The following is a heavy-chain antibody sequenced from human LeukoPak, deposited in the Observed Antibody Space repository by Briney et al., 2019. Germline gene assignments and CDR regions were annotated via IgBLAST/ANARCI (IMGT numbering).Heavy chain of an antibody. CDR1: GFTFSRYS. Sequence: GGSLRLSCAASGFTFSRYSMNWVRQAPGKGLEWVSSITSSSSSTYRYYADSVKGRFTVSRDNAKNSLYLQMNSLRAEDTAVYYCAKDAGSGTYSDGYYFDYWGQGTLVTVSS. CDR3: AKDAGSGTYSDGYYFDY. CDR2: ITSSSSSTYR. V-gene: IGHV3-21*01. J-gene: IGHJ4*02. D-gene: IGHD3-10*01.